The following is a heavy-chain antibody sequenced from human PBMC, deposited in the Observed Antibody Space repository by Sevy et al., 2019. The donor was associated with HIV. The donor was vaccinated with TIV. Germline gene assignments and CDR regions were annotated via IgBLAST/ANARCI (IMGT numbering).Heavy chain of an antibody. V-gene: IGHV1-46*01. CDR1: GYTFTSYY. Sequence: ASVKVSCKASGYTFTSYYMHWVRQAPGQGLEWMGIINPSGGSTSYAQKFQGRVTMTRDTSTSTVYMELSSLRSEDTAVYYCARDLRQIYSGYDPGPIITPDYWGQGTLVTVSS. CDR2: INPSGGST. D-gene: IGHD5-12*01. CDR3: ARDLRQIYSGYDPGPIITPDY. J-gene: IGHJ4*02.